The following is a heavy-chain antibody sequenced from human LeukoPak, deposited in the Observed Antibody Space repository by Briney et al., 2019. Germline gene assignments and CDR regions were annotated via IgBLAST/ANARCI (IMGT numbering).Heavy chain of an antibody. V-gene: IGHV3-20*04. CDR3: ARDRGWFAATDY. J-gene: IGHJ4*02. Sequence: RPGGSLRLSCAASGFTFDDYGMSWVRQAPGKGLEWVSGMNWNGVSTCYADSVKGRFTISRDNAKNSLYLQMNSLRADDTALYYCARDRGWFAATDYWGQGVLVTVSS. D-gene: IGHD3-10*01. CDR1: GFTFDDYG. CDR2: MNWNGVST.